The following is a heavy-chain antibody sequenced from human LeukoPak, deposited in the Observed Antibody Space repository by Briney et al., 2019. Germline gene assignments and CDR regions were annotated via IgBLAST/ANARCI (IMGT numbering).Heavy chain of an antibody. D-gene: IGHD3-10*01. CDR3: SKDSSSGSSYYFHGMEV. V-gene: IGHV3-30*18. CDR2: ISYDGSNK. CDR1: GINISSYG. Sequence: GGSLRLSCAASGINISSYGMHWVRQAPGKGLEWVAVISYDGSNKYYADSVKGRFTISRDNSKNTLYLQMNSLTSEDTAVYYCSKDSSSGSSYYFHGMEVWGQGTTVTVSS. J-gene: IGHJ6*02.